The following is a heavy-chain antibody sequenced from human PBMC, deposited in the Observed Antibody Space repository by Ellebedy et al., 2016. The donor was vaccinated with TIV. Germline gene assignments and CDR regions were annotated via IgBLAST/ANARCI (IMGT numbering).Heavy chain of an antibody. Sequence: PGGSLRLSCAASGFTFSSYAMSWVRQAPGKGLEWVAVIWYDGSNKYYADSVKGRFTISRDNSQNTLSLQMNSLRAEDTAVYYCARGGPGSSSPHDYWGQGTLVTVSS. D-gene: IGHD2-2*01. V-gene: IGHV3-33*08. CDR3: ARGGPGSSSPHDY. CDR2: IWYDGSNK. CDR1: GFTFSSYA. J-gene: IGHJ4*02.